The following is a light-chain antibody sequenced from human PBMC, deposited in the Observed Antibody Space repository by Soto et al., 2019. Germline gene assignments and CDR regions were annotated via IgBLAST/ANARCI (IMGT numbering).Light chain of an antibody. CDR3: QQANSFPLT. J-gene: IGKJ4*01. CDR2: TTS. CDR1: QDINNW. Sequence: DIQVTQSPSSVSASVGDRVTITCRASQDINNWLAWYQQKPGKAPKLLIYTTSNLQSGVPSRFSGSGSGTDFTLTISSLQPEDFATYYCQQANSFPLTFGGGIKVEIK. V-gene: IGKV1D-12*01.